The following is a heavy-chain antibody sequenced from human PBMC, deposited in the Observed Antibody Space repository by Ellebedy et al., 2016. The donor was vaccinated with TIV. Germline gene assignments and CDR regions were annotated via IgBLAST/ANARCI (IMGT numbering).Heavy chain of an antibody. CDR3: ARRAAGGGYLDF. Sequence: GESLKISCAASGFTFSDYWMHWVRQDSGKGLLWVSRISGDGSTTLYADSVKGRFTISRDNAKNTVYLQINSRRVEDTAVYHCARRAAGGGYLDFWGQGTLATVSS. V-gene: IGHV3-74*01. D-gene: IGHD2-15*01. CDR2: ISGDGSTT. CDR1: GFTFSDYW. J-gene: IGHJ4*02.